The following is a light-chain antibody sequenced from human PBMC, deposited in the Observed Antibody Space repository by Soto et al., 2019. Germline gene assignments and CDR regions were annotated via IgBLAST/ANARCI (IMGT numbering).Light chain of an antibody. Sequence: DIQMTQSPSSLSASVGDRVTITCRASQTITSYLNWYQQKPGKAPKLLIYAASSLQSGVPSRFSGSGSGTEFTLTISSLQPDDFATYFCQQHQSYWSFGQGTKV. CDR2: AAS. V-gene: IGKV1-39*01. CDR3: QQHQSYWS. CDR1: QTITSY. J-gene: IGKJ1*01.